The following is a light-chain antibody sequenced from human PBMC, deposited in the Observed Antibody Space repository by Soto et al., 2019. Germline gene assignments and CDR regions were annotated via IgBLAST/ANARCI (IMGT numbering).Light chain of an antibody. CDR2: DNN. J-gene: IGLJ3*02. Sequence: QSELTQPPSVSAAPGQEVTISCSGSNSNIGKNYVSWYQQIPGTAPKLLIYDNNKRPSGIPDRFSASKSGASATLGITGLRAGGGADYYGGTGEPSWGVGVLGGGTNPPVL. V-gene: IGLV1-51*01. CDR3: GTGEPSWGVGV. CDR1: NSNIGKNY.